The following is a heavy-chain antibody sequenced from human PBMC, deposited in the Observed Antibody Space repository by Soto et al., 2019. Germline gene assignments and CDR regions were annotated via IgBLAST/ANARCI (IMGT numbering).Heavy chain of an antibody. CDR1: CASSSCYY. CDR3: ARAYGDYVFDY. CDR2: IYYSGST. Sequence: AETLSLSITAPCASSSCYYCRWIRQPPGKGLEWIGYIYYSGSTNYNPSLKSRVTISVDTSKNQFSLKLSSVTAADTAVYYCARAYGDYVFDYWGQGTLVTVS. D-gene: IGHD4-17*01. J-gene: IGHJ4*02. V-gene: IGHV4-59*01.